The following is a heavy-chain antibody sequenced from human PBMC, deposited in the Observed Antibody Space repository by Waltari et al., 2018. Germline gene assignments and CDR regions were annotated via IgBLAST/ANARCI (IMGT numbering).Heavy chain of an antibody. D-gene: IGHD5-12*01. CDR3: AREIVATPTPHWYFDL. CDR2: IIPIFGTA. Sequence: QVQLVQSGAEVKKPGSSVKVSCKASGGTFSSYAISWVRQAPGQGLEWMGGIIPIFGTANFAQKFQGRVTITADESTSTAYMELSSLRSEDTAVYYCAREIVATPTPHWYFDLWGRGTLVTVSS. V-gene: IGHV1-69*13. J-gene: IGHJ2*01. CDR1: GGTFSSYA.